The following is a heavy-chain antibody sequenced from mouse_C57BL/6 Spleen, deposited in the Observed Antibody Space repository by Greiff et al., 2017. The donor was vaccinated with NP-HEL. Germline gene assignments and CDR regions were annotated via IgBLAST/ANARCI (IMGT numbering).Heavy chain of an antibody. CDR3: ARDYGSLHYFDY. Sequence: VHLVESGAELARPGASVKLSCKASGYTFTSYGISWVKQRTGQGLEWIGEIYPRSGNTYYNEKFKGKATLTADKSSSTAYMELRSLTSEDSAVYFCARDYGSLHYFDYWGQGTTLTVSS. J-gene: IGHJ2*01. CDR2: IYPRSGNT. D-gene: IGHD1-1*01. V-gene: IGHV1-81*01. CDR1: GYTFTSYG.